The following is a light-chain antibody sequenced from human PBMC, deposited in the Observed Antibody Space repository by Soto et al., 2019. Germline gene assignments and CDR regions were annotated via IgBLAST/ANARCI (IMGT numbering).Light chain of an antibody. CDR2: GAS. CDR1: QSLFDRDDDKTY. Sequence: IVLTQAPLSLPVIPGEAASISCSSSQSLFDRDDDKTYLDWYLQRPGQAPRLLIYGASNRATGIPDRFSGSGSGTDFSLTISRLQPEDFGVYYCQHYGSSITFGQGTRLEIK. J-gene: IGKJ5*01. V-gene: IGKV2-40*01. CDR3: QHYGSSIT.